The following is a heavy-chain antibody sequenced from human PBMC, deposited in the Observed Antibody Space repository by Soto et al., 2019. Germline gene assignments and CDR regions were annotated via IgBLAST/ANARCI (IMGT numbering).Heavy chain of an antibody. D-gene: IGHD6-13*01. Sequence: QVQLVESGGGVVQPGRSLRLSCAASGFTFSSYGMHWVRQAPGKGLEWVAVIWYDGSNKYYADSVKGRFTISRDNSKNTLYLQMNSLRAEDTAVYYCARDGYSSSSGLDYWGQGTLVTVSP. V-gene: IGHV3-33*01. J-gene: IGHJ4*02. CDR2: IWYDGSNK. CDR1: GFTFSSYG. CDR3: ARDGYSSSSGLDY.